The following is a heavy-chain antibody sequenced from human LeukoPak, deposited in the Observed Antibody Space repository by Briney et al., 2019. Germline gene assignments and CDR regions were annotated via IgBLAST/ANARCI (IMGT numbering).Heavy chain of an antibody. D-gene: IGHD3-10*01. Sequence: SETLSLTCTVSGGSISSYYWGWIRQPPGKGLEWIGGIYYSGSTYYNPSLRSRVTISLDTSKNQFFLRLSSVTAADTAMYYCAREGRYYDSGSYGFDPWGQGTLVTVSS. J-gene: IGHJ5*02. CDR1: GGSISSYY. CDR3: AREGRYYDSGSYGFDP. CDR2: IYYSGST. V-gene: IGHV4-39*07.